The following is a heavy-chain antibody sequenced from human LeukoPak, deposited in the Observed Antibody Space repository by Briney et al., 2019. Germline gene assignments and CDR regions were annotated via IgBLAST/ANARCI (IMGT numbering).Heavy chain of an antibody. CDR1: GFTFSSYW. Sequence: GGSLRLSCAASGFTFSSYWMSWVRQAPGKGLEWVSVIYSGGSTYYADSVKGRFTISRDNAKNSLYLQMNSLRAEDTAFYYCVSVTTVVEDYYYMDVWGKGTTVTVSS. CDR3: VSVTTVVEDYYYMDV. J-gene: IGHJ6*03. D-gene: IGHD4-23*01. CDR2: IYSGGST. V-gene: IGHV3-66*01.